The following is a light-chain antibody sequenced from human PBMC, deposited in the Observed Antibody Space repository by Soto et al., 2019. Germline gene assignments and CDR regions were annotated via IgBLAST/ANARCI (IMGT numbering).Light chain of an antibody. CDR1: SSDVGGYTY. Sequence: QSVLTQPASVSGSPRQSITISCTGASSDVGGYTYVSWYQQHPGKAPKLIIYEVNNRPSGVSHRFSGSKSGNTASLTISGLQAEDDADYYCSSYTSSSTLYVFGTGTKVTVL. J-gene: IGLJ1*01. CDR3: SSYTSSSTLYV. V-gene: IGLV2-14*01. CDR2: EVN.